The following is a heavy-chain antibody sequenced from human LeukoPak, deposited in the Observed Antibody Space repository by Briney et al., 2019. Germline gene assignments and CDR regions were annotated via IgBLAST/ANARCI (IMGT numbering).Heavy chain of an antibody. Sequence: PQSLSLTCTVAGDSFSYFYWSWVRQPPGKGLGWNGYIYNSGSTNYDHTLKSRVTISLDTSKNQFSLKLSSVTAADTAVYYCARGVVAAAGRTFDFWGQGTLVTVSS. CDR1: GDSFSYFY. J-gene: IGHJ4*02. D-gene: IGHD6-13*01. V-gene: IGHV4-59*01. CDR2: IYNSGST. CDR3: ARGVVAAAGRTFDF.